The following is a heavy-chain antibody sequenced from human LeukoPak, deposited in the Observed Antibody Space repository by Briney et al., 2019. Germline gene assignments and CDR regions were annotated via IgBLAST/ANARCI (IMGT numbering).Heavy chain of an antibody. CDR1: GGSISSGGYY. D-gene: IGHD3-3*01. CDR3: ARDRLESDGMDV. V-gene: IGHV4-31*03. Sequence: SETLSLTCTVSGGSISSGGYYWSWIRQHPGKGLEWIGYIYYSGSTYYNPSLKSRVTISVDTSKNQFSLKLSSVTAADTAVYYCARDRLESDGMDVWGQGTLVTVSS. CDR2: IYYSGST. J-gene: IGHJ6*02.